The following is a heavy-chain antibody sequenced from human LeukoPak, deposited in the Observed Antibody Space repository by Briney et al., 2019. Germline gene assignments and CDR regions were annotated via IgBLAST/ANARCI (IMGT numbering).Heavy chain of an antibody. CDR1: GGSIRSGDHH. Sequence: SETLSLTCSVSGGSIRSGDHHWAWVRQPPGKGLEFIGSLDESGRPYYNRPLKSRVSISGDTSGKQFSLDLTSVTAADTAVYFCARDLGGYPFFMDVWGRGTTVIVSS. CDR2: LDESGRP. J-gene: IGHJ6*03. V-gene: IGHV4-39*07. CDR3: ARDLGGYPFFMDV. D-gene: IGHD2-15*01.